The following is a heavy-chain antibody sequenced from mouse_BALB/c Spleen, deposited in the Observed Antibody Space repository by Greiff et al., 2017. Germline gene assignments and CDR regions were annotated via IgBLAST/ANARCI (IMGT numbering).Heavy chain of an antibody. Sequence: VQLKESGPGLVKPSQSLSLTCTVTGYSITSDYAWNWIRQFPGNKLEWMGYISYSGSTSYNPSLKSRISITRDTSKNQFFLQLNSVTTEDTATYYCARRGYGSSSFAYWGQGTLVTVSA. CDR2: ISYSGST. V-gene: IGHV3-2*02. J-gene: IGHJ3*01. D-gene: IGHD1-1*01. CDR1: GYSITSDYA. CDR3: ARRGYGSSSFAY.